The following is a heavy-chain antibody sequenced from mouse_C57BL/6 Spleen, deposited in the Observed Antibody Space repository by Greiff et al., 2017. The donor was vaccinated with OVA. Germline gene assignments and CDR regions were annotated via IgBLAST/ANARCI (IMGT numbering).Heavy chain of an antibody. D-gene: IGHD4-1*01. CDR2: ISGGGGNT. Sequence: EVNVVESGGGLVKPGGSLKLSCAASGFTFSSYTMSWVRQTPEKRLEWVATISGGGGNTYYPDSVKGRFTISRDNAKNTQYLQMSSLRSEDTALDYCAREYWGSCFDDWGKGTTLTVSS. CDR3: AREYWGSCFDD. V-gene: IGHV5-9*01. J-gene: IGHJ2*01. CDR1: GFTFSSYT.